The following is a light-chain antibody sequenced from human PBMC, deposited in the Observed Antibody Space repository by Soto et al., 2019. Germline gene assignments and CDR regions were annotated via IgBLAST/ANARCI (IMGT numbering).Light chain of an antibody. CDR1: SSDVGGSNY. V-gene: IGLV2-14*01. CDR3: GSYASSDSLDV. J-gene: IGLJ1*01. CDR2: DVS. Sequence: QSALTQPASVSGSPGQSITISCTGTSSDVGGSNYVSWYQQHPGKAPKLMIYDVSNRPSGVSDRFSGSKSGNTASLTISGLQAEDEAEYYCGSYASSDSLDVFGSGTKLTVL.